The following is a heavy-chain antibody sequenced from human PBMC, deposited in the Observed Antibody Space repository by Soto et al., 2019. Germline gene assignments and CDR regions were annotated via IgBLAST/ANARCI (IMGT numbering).Heavy chain of an antibody. D-gene: IGHD2-2*01. Sequence: GGSLRLSCAASGFTFSSYSMNWVRQAPGKGLEWVSSISSSSSYIYYADSVKGRFTISRDNAKNSLYLQMNSLRAEDTAVYYCARDQYCSSTSCYRDYYYFGMDVWGQGTTVTVYS. CDR2: ISSSSSYI. CDR3: ARDQYCSSTSCYRDYYYFGMDV. J-gene: IGHJ6*02. V-gene: IGHV3-21*01. CDR1: GFTFSSYS.